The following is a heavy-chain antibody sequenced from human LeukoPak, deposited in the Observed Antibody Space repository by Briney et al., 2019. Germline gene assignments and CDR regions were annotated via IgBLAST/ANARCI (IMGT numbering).Heavy chain of an antibody. D-gene: IGHD3-9*01. J-gene: IGHJ3*02. CDR3: ARGGFDSRWACDI. CDR1: GYSFTKYA. V-gene: IGHV7-4-1*02. CDR2: INTNTRTP. Sequence: ASVKVSCKASGYSFTKYAMNWVRQAPGQGLEWMGWINTNTRTPTYAQGFIGRVVFSLDTSVGTAYLQISSLKAEDTAVYYCARGGFDSRWACDIWGQGTMVTVS.